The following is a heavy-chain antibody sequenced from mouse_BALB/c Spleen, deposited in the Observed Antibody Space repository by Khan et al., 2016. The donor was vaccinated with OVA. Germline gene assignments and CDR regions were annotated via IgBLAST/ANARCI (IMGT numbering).Heavy chain of an antibody. V-gene: IGHV1-77*01. CDR1: GYIFIDYN. CDR2: ISPGSGNT. J-gene: IGHJ3*01. Sequence: QVQLKESGTELARPGASVKLSCKASGYIFIDYNINWVKQRTGQGFEWIGEISPGSGNTYYNEKFKGKATLTADKSSSTAYMQLSSLTSEDSAVYCCAREWGSWFPYGGQGTLVTVSA. CDR3: AREWGSWFPY. D-gene: IGHD1-3*01.